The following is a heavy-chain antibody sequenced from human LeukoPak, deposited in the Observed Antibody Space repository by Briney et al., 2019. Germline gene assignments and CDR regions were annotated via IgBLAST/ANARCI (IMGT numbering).Heavy chain of an antibody. D-gene: IGHD1-26*01. CDR3: ARGEGGELLAFDI. V-gene: IGHV4-39*07. Sequence: SETLSLTCTVSGGSISSSSYYWGWIRQPPGKGLEWIGSIYYSGSTYYNPSLKSRVTISVDTSKNQFSLKLSSVTAADTAVYYCARGEGGELLAFDIWGQGTMVTVSS. CDR1: GGSISSSSYY. CDR2: IYYSGST. J-gene: IGHJ3*02.